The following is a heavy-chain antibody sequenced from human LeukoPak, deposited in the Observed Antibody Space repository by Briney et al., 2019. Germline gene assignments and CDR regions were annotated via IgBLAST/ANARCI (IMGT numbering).Heavy chain of an antibody. D-gene: IGHD6-13*01. J-gene: IGHJ4*02. CDR1: GYSISSGYY. CDR2: IYHSGST. Sequence: PSETLSLTCTVSGYSISSGYYWGWIRQPPGKGLQWIGSIYHSGSTYYNPSLKSRVTISIDTSKNQVSLTLSSVTAADTAVFYCARMLVPDYFDNWGQGTLVTVSS. CDR3: ARMLVPDYFDN. V-gene: IGHV4-38-2*02.